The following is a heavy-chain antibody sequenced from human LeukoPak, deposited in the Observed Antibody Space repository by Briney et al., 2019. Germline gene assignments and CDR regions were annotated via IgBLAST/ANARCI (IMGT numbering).Heavy chain of an antibody. CDR2: IYTSGST. D-gene: IGHD6-13*01. CDR1: GGSISSGSYY. Sequence: SETLSLTXTVSGGSISSGSYYWSWIRQPAGKGLQWIGRIYTSGSTNYNPSLKSRVTISVDTSKNQFSLKLSSVTAADTAVYYCASSIAAAGEYWGQGTLVTVSS. CDR3: ASSIAAAGEY. J-gene: IGHJ4*02. V-gene: IGHV4-61*02.